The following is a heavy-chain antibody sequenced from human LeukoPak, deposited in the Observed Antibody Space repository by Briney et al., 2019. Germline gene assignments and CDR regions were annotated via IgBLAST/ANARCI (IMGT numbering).Heavy chain of an antibody. CDR3: AREYGSGSYYAAFDI. J-gene: IGHJ3*02. Sequence: ASVKVSCKASGYTFTGYYMHWVRQAPGQGLEWMGWISAYNGNTNYAQKLQGRVTMTTDTSTSTAYMELRSLRSDDTAVYYCAREYGSGSYYAAFDIWGQGTMVTVSS. V-gene: IGHV1-18*04. CDR2: ISAYNGNT. D-gene: IGHD3-10*01. CDR1: GYTFTGYY.